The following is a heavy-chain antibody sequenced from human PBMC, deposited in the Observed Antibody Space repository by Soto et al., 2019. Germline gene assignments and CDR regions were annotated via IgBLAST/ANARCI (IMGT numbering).Heavy chain of an antibody. J-gene: IGHJ4*02. CDR3: ARPHFNYDFWSGYYLF. Sequence: GASLKISCKGSGYSFTSYWIGWVRQMPGKGLEWMGIIYPGDSDTRYSPSFQGQVTISADKSISTAYLQWSSLKASDTAMYYCARPHFNYDFWSGYYLFWGQGTLVTVSS. V-gene: IGHV5-51*01. CDR1: GYSFTSYW. D-gene: IGHD3-3*01. CDR2: IYPGDSDT.